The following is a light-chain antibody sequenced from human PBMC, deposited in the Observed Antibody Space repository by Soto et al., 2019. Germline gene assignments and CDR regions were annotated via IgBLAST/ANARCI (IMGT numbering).Light chain of an antibody. CDR1: QSVSSSY. J-gene: IGKJ1*01. Sequence: EIVLTHSPGTLSLSPGEIVTLSCRASQSVSSSYLAWYQQKPGQAPRLLIYGASSRATGIPDRFSGSGSGTDFTPTISRLEPEDFALYYCQQYGSSRTFGQETKVDIK. V-gene: IGKV3-20*01. CDR2: GAS. CDR3: QQYGSSRT.